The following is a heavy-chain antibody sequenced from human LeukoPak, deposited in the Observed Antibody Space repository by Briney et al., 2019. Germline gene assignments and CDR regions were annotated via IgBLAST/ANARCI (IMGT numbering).Heavy chain of an antibody. D-gene: IGHD6-6*01. V-gene: IGHV4-34*01. CDR2: INHSGST. CDR1: GVSFSAYY. Sequence: SETLSLTCAVYGVSFSAYYWSWIRQPPGKGLEWIGEINHSGSTNYNPSLKSRVTISVDTSKNQSSLKLSSVTAADTAVYYCARGLGSSADYWGQGTLVTVSS. J-gene: IGHJ4*02. CDR3: ARGLGSSADY.